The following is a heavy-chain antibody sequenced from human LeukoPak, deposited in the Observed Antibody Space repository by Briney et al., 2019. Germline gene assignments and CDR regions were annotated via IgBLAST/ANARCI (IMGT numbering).Heavy chain of an antibody. CDR3: ARGVVGAAEGDDAFDI. Sequence: APEKVSCKASGYTFTSYGISWVRQAPGQGLEWMGWISAYNGNTNYAQKLQGRVTMTTDTSTSTAYMELRCLRSDDTAVYYCARGVVGAAEGDDAFDIWGQGTMVTVSS. D-gene: IGHD1-26*01. CDR1: GYTFTSYG. CDR2: ISAYNGNT. V-gene: IGHV1-18*01. J-gene: IGHJ3*02.